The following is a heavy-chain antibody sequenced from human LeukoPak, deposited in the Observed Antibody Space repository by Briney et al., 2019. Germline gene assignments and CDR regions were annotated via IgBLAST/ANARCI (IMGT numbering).Heavy chain of an antibody. D-gene: IGHD3-22*01. CDR3: ARDYYDSSGYYLFDY. Sequence: GASVKVSCKASGYTFTSYDINWVRQATGQGLEWMGWINPNSGGTNYAQKFQGRVTMTRDTSISTAYMELSRLRSDDTAVYYCARDYYDSSGYYLFDYWGQGTLVTVSS. CDR2: INPNSGGT. CDR1: GYTFTSYD. J-gene: IGHJ4*02. V-gene: IGHV1-2*02.